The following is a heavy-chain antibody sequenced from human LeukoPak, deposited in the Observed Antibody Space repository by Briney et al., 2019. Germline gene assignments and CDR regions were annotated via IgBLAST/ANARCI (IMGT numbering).Heavy chain of an antibody. Sequence: GGSLRLSCAASGFTFSSYAMSWVRQAPGKGLDWVSAIIGSGGSTYYADSVKGRFTISRDNSKNTLYLQMNSLRAKDTAVYYCAKASDIVVVVAASFDYWGQGTLVTVSS. D-gene: IGHD2-15*01. CDR2: IIGSGGST. J-gene: IGHJ4*02. V-gene: IGHV3-23*01. CDR1: GFTFSSYA. CDR3: AKASDIVVVVAASFDY.